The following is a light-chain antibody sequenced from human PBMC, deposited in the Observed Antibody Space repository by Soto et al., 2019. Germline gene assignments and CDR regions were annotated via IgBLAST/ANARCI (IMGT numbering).Light chain of an antibody. CDR2: FDD. V-gene: IGLV1-36*01. CDR1: TSNIGNNA. CDR3: PAWDDSLNGVI. J-gene: IGLJ2*01. Sequence: QSVLTQPPSVSEAPRQRVTISCSGTTSNIGNNAVSWYQQLPGKAPKLLIYFDDLLPSGVSDRFSGSKSGTSASLAISGLXXXXXXXXXXPAWDDSLNGVIFGGGTK.